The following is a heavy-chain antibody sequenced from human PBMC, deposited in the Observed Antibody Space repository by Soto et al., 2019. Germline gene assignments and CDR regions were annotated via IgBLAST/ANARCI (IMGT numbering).Heavy chain of an antibody. CDR3: ARSTGYGDSYFDY. V-gene: IGHV4-59*01. J-gene: IGHJ4*02. Sequence: PSETLSLTCTFSGFSIRTYYWNWIRQPPGKGLEWIGYMYYGGSTNYNPSLKSRVTVSGDTSKNDFSLKLTSVTAADTAVYYCARSTGYGDSYFDYWGRGTLVTVSS. CDR1: GFSIRTYY. CDR2: MYYGGST. D-gene: IGHD5-18*01.